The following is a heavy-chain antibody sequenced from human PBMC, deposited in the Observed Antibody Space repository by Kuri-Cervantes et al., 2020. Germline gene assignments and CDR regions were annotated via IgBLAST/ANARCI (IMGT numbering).Heavy chain of an antibody. CDR3: ARAPHCSSTSCSGDYFDY. Sequence: GESLKISCAASGLTFSSYSMNWVRQAPGKGLEWVSSISDNSRYIYYADSVKGRFTISRDNAKNSLYLQMNSLRAADTAVYYCARAPHCSSTSCSGDYFDYWGQGTLVTVSS. CDR2: ISDNSRYI. V-gene: IGHV3-21*01. J-gene: IGHJ4*02. CDR1: GLTFSSYS. D-gene: IGHD2-2*01.